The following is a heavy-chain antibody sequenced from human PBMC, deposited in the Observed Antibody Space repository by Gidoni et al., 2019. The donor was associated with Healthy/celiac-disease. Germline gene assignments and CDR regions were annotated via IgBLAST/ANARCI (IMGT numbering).Heavy chain of an antibody. CDR3: YGSGSYYNVTYYYGMDV. J-gene: IGHJ6*02. CDR2: ISGCGCST. Sequence: EVQLLESGGGLVQPGGSLRLSCAASGFTFSSYAMSGVRQAPGKGLEWVLAISGCGCSTYYADSVNGRFTISRDNSKNTLYLQMNSLRAEDTAVYYCYGSGSYYNVTYYYGMDVWGQGTTVTVSS. V-gene: IGHV3-23*01. D-gene: IGHD3-10*01. CDR1: GFTFSSYA.